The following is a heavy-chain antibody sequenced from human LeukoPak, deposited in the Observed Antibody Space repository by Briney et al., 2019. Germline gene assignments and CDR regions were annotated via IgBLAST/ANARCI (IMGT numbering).Heavy chain of an antibody. D-gene: IGHD3-22*01. CDR3: ARHYYDSSGYYDY. CDR1: GGSISSYY. V-gene: IGHV4-4*09. J-gene: IGHJ4*02. Sequence: SETLSLTCTVSGGSISSYYWSWIRQPPGKGLEWIGYIYTSGSTNYNPSLKSRVTISVDTSKNQFSLKLSSVTAADTAVYYCARHYYDSSGYYDYWGQGTLSPSPQ. CDR2: IYTSGST.